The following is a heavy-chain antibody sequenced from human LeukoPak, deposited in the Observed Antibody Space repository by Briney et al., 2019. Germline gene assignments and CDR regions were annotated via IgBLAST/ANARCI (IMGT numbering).Heavy chain of an antibody. J-gene: IGHJ5*02. CDR2: INHSGST. V-gene: IGHV4-34*01. CDR3: ARGRGAYVWGSYRTNWFDP. Sequence: SETLSLTCAVYGGSFSGYYWSWIRQRPGKGLEWIGEINHSGSTNYNPSLKSRVTISVDTSKNQFSLKLSSVTAADTAVYYCARGRGAYVWGSYRTNWFDPWGQGTLVTVSS. D-gene: IGHD3-16*02. CDR1: GGSFSGYY.